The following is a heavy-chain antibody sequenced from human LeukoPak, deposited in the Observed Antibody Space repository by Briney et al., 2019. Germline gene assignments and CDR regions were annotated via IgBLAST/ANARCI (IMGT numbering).Heavy chain of an antibody. CDR1: GGSISGYY. V-gene: IGHV4-59*08. Sequence: PSETLSLTCSVSGGSISGYYWSWMRQPPGKGLEWIGYIYYTGSTNYNPSLKSRVTISVDTSMNQFSLKLSSVTAADTAVYYCAGISSSAPYFDYWGQGSLVTVSS. J-gene: IGHJ4*02. CDR3: AGISSSAPYFDY. CDR2: IYYTGST. D-gene: IGHD6-6*01.